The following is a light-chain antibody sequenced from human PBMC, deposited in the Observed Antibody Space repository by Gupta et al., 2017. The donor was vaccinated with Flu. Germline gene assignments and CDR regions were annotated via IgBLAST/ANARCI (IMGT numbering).Light chain of an antibody. Sequence: DIVLTQSLYSLAVSLGERATINCRSSQSLLYNSKKTSKLARYQYKPGLPPKLLIYWASTRECGVPDRITGRASATDITLTISILHPDDVAVYYCQRYHGPPLTLGEGTKMEIK. CDR3: QRYHGPPLT. J-gene: IGKJ4*01. V-gene: IGKV4-1*01. CDR1: QSLLYNSKKTSK. CDR2: WAS.